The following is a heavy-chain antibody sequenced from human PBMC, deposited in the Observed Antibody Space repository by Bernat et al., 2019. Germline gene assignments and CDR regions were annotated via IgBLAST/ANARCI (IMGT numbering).Heavy chain of an antibody. Sequence: QVQLVQSGAEVKKPGASVKVSCKASGYTFTSYYMHWVRQAPGQGLEWMGIINPSGGSTSYAQKFQGRVTMIRDTSTSTVYMELSSLRSEDTAVYYCARVRDDYGDSDYYYGMDVWGQGTTVTVSS. D-gene: IGHD4-17*01. CDR3: ARVRDDYGDSDYYYGMDV. V-gene: IGHV1-46*01. CDR1: GYTFTSYY. CDR2: INPSGGST. J-gene: IGHJ6*02.